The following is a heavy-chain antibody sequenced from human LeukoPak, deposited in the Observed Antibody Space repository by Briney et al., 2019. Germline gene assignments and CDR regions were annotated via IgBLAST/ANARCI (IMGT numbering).Heavy chain of an antibody. V-gene: IGHV3-30*04. CDR1: GFTFSSYV. Sequence: GGSLRLSCAASGFTFSSYVMHWVRQAPGKGLEWVAIISYDGSNEYYADSVKGRFTISRDNSKNTLYLQMNSLRAADTAVYYCARDVGTWGQGTLVTVSS. D-gene: IGHD7-27*01. J-gene: IGHJ5*02. CDR2: ISYDGSNE. CDR3: ARDVGT.